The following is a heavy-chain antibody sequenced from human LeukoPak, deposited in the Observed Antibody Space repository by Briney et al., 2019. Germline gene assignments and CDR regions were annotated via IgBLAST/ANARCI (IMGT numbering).Heavy chain of an antibody. V-gene: IGHV4-38-2*01. CDR3: ARVTYVDDMLYQYFDY. Sequence: SETLSLTCAVSSYSISSGSYWGWIRQSPGRGLEWVGSIFHSGNSYYNPSLKSRLTMSVDTSKNQFSLKLTSVTAADTALYYCARVTYVDDMLYQYFDYWGQGILVTVSS. CDR1: SYSISSGSY. J-gene: IGHJ4*02. D-gene: IGHD4-17*01. CDR2: IFHSGNS.